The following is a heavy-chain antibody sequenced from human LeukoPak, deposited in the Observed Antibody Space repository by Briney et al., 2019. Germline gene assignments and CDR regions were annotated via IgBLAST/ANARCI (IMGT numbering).Heavy chain of an antibody. CDR2: IYYSGST. D-gene: IGHD2-15*01. CDR3: ARALGSGGSCYSD. V-gene: IGHV4-59*01. CDR1: GGSISSYY. Sequence: SETLSLTCTVSGGSISSYYWSWIRQPPGRGLEWIGYIYYSGSTNYNPSPKSRVTISVDTSKNQFSLKLSSVTAADTAVYYCARALGSGGSCYSDWGQGTLVTVSS. J-gene: IGHJ4*02.